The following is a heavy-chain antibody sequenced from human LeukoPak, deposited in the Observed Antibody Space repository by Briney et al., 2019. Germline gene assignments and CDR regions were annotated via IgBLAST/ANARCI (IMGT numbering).Heavy chain of an antibody. J-gene: IGHJ6*02. V-gene: IGHV4-4*02. CDR1: GGSVSNADYY. D-gene: IGHD3-10*01. Sequence: PSETLSLTCTVSGGSVSNADYYWSWVRQPPGKGLEWIGEIYHSGSTNYNPSLKSRVTISVDKSKNQFSLRLSSVTAADTAVYYCAALWLFYGMDVWGQGTTVTVSS. CDR3: AALWLFYGMDV. CDR2: IYHSGST.